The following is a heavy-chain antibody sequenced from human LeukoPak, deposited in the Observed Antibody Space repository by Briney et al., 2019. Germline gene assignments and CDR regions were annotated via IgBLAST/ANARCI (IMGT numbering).Heavy chain of an antibody. V-gene: IGHV3-66*01. CDR1: GFTVSSNY. D-gene: IGHD1-7*01. Sequence: PGGSLRLSCAASGFTVSSNYMSWVRQAPGKGLEWVSVIYSGGSTYYADSVKGRFTISRDNSKNTLYLQMNSLRAEDTAVYYCAREVLELQYNWFDPWGQGTLVTVSS. CDR3: AREVLELQYNWFDP. CDR2: IYSGGST. J-gene: IGHJ5*02.